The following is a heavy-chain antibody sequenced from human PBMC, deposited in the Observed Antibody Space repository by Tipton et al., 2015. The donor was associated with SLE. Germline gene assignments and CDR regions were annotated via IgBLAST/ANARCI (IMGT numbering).Heavy chain of an antibody. CDR1: GGSISSYY. CDR2: IYTSGST. Sequence: TLSLTCTVSGGSISSYYWSWIRQPPGKGLEWIGYIYTSGSTNYNPSLKSRVTISVDTSKNQFSLKLSSVTAADTAVYYCARSMRVGSEDYWGQGTLVTVSS. V-gene: IGHV4-59*01. J-gene: IGHJ4*02. CDR3: ARSMRVGSEDY. D-gene: IGHD6-19*01.